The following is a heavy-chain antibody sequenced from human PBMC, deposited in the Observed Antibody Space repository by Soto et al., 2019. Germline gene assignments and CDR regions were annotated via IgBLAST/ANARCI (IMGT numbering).Heavy chain of an antibody. V-gene: IGHV3-30*03. CDR1: GFAFSSYG. Sequence: QAQLVESGGGVVQPGRSLRLSCAASGFAFSSYGMHWVRQAPGTGLEWVAVISYDGSLQYYADSVKGRFTISRDNSKNMVLLQMSSLRAEDMAVYYCVSDRGYGHASVPYSWGQGTLVSVSS. CDR3: VSDRGYGHASVPYS. D-gene: IGHD5-18*01. CDR2: ISYDGSLQ. J-gene: IGHJ4*02.